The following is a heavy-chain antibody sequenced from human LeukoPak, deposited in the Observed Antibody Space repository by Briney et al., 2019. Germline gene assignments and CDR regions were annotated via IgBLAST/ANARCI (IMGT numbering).Heavy chain of an antibody. J-gene: IGHJ5*02. Sequence: SETLSLTCAVYGGSFSGYYWSWVSHPPGKGLEWIGEINHSGSNNYNPSLRSGATISLDTHKNQFSRKLTAVTAADTAVYYCARAEPGYCSGGSCYDGDWFDPWGEGTLVTVSS. CDR3: ARAEPGYCSGGSCYDGDWFDP. CDR1: GGSFSGYY. V-gene: IGHV4-34*01. CDR2: INHSGSN. D-gene: IGHD2-15*01.